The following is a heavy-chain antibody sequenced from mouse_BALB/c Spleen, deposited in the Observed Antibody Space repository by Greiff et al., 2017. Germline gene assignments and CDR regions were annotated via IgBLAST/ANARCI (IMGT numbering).Heavy chain of an antibody. CDR2: IYPYNGGT. CDR3: ANYYGSSYGVYYAMDY. Sequence: EVQLQQSGPELVKPGASVKISCKASGYTFTDYNMHWVKQSHGKSLEWIGYIYPYNGGTGYNQKFKSKATLTVDNSSSTAYMELRSLTSEDSAVYYCANYYGSSYGVYYAMDYWGQGTSVTVSS. CDR1: GYTFTDYN. D-gene: IGHD1-1*01. V-gene: IGHV1S29*02. J-gene: IGHJ4*01.